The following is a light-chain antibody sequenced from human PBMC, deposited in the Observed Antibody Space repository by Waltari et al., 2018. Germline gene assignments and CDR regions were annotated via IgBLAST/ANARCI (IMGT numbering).Light chain of an antibody. CDR3: QTWGTGIHVV. CDR2: FNSDGSH. Sequence: QPVLTQSPSASASLGASAKLTCTLSSGLSRSTIAWHQHQPEKGPRYLMKFNSDGSHSKGDGIPVRFSCSSSGAGRYLTSSSLQSEVEADYDGQTWGTGIHVVFGGGTKRTV. V-gene: IGLV4-69*01. CDR1: SGLSRST. J-gene: IGLJ2*01.